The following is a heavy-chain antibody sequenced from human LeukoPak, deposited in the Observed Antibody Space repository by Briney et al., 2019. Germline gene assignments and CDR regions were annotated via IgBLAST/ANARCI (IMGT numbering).Heavy chain of an antibody. CDR2: IYYSGST. V-gene: IGHV4-30-4*01. J-gene: IGHJ3*02. CDR1: GGSISSGDYH. D-gene: IGHD4-17*01. CDR3: ARPYGDFIYDAFDI. Sequence: SETLSLTCTVSGGSISSGDYHWSWIRQPPGKGLEWIGYIYYSGSTYYNPSLKSRVTISVDTSKNQFSLKLSSVTAADTAVYYCARPYGDFIYDAFDIWGQGTMVTVSS.